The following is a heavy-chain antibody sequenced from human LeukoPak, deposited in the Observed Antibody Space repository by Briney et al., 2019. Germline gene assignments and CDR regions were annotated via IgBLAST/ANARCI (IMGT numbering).Heavy chain of an antibody. CDR3: AKSAWKQQLVPHWFDP. V-gene: IGHV3-23*01. CDR2: ISGSGGST. Sequence: GGSLRLSCAASGFTFSSYAMSWVRQAPGKGLEWVSAISGSGGSTYYADSVKGRFTISRDNSKNTLYLQMNSLRAEDTAVYYCAKSAWKQQLVPHWFDPWGQETLVTVSS. D-gene: IGHD6-13*01. J-gene: IGHJ5*02. CDR1: GFTFSSYA.